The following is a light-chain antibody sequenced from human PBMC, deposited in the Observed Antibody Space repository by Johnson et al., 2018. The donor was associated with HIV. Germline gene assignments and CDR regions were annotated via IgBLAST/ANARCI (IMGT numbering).Light chain of an antibody. CDR2: DNN. J-gene: IGLJ1*01. CDR1: SCDIENNY. Sequence: QPVLTQPPSVSAAPGQKVTISCSGNSCDIENNYVSSHHQLPGTAPKLLFYDNNKRPSGIPDRFSGSKSGTSATLGITGLQTGDEADYYCGTWDSSLRVGFFGTGSKVTVL. V-gene: IGLV1-51*01. CDR3: GTWDSSLRVGF.